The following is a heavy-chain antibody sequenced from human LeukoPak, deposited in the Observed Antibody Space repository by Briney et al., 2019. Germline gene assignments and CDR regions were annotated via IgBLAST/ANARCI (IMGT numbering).Heavy chain of an antibody. CDR1: GFTFSSYA. D-gene: IGHD1-7*01. J-gene: IGHJ4*02. Sequence: PGGSLRLSCAASGFTFSSYAMSRVRQAPGKGLEWVSAISGSGGSTYYADSVKGRFTISRDNSKNTLYLQMNSLRAEDTAVYYCAKDERNWNYNLASQTYDWGQGTLVTVSS. CDR2: ISGSGGST. CDR3: AKDERNWNYNLASQTYD. V-gene: IGHV3-23*01.